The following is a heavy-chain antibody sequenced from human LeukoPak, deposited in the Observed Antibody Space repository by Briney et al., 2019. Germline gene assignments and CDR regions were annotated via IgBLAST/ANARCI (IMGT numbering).Heavy chain of an antibody. CDR2: IYISGTT. V-gene: IGHV4-61*02. J-gene: IGHJ4*02. CDR1: GDSISSNKNYY. CDR3: ARDSVGDSEGGYYFDY. D-gene: IGHD4-17*01. Sequence: SETLSLTCTVSGDSISSNKNYYWNWIRQPAGKGLEWIGRIYISGTTNYNPSLKSRVTISVDTSKNQFSLKLSSVTAADTAVYFCARDSVGDSEGGYYFDYWGQGTLVTVSS.